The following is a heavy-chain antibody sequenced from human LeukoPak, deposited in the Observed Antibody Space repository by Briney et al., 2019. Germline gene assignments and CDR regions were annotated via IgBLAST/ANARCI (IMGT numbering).Heavy chain of an antibody. CDR1: GFTFDDYA. CDR3: AKDITGSVARPKMFDY. CDR2: ISWNSGSI. Sequence: PGRSLRLSCAASGFTFDDYAMHWVQQAPGKGLEWVLGISWNSGSIGYADSVKGRFTISRDNAKNSLYLQMNSLRAEDTALYYCAKDITGSVARPKMFDYWGQGTLVTVSS. D-gene: IGHD6-19*01. V-gene: IGHV3-9*01. J-gene: IGHJ4*02.